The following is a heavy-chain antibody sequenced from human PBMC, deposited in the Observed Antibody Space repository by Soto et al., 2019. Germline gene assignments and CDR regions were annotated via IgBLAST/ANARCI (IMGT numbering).Heavy chain of an antibody. CDR3: ARVRGYDFWSGYHYYYYYYMDV. CDR2: ISSSGSTI. D-gene: IGHD3-3*01. CDR1: GFTFSDYY. V-gene: IGHV3-11*01. J-gene: IGHJ6*03. Sequence: GGSLRLSCAASGFTFSDYYMSWIRQAPGKGLEWVSYISSSGSTIYYADSVKGRFTISRDNAKNSLYLQMNSLRAEDTAVYYCARVRGYDFWSGYHYYYYYYMDVWGKGTTVTVSS.